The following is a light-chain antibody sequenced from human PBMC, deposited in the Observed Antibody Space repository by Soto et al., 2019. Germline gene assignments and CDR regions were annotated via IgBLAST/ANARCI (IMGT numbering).Light chain of an antibody. CDR2: LNSDGSH. CDR3: QTWGTGMGV. Sequence: QPVLTQSPSASASLGASVKLTCTLSSGHSSYAIAWHQQQPEKGPRYLMKLNSDGSHSKGDGIPDRFSGSSSGPERYLTISSLQSEDEADYYCQTWGTGMGVFGGGTKLTVL. CDR1: SGHSSYA. J-gene: IGLJ3*02. V-gene: IGLV4-69*01.